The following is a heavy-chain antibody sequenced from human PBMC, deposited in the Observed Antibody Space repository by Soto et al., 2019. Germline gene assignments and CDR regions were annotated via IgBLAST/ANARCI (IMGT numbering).Heavy chain of an antibody. V-gene: IGHV4-59*01. CDR2: IYYSGST. CDR1: GGSISSYY. J-gene: IGHJ5*02. Sequence: SETLSLTCTVSGGSISSYYWSWIRQPPGKGLEWIGYIYYSGSTNYNPSLKSRVTISVDTSKNQFSLKLSSVTAADTAVYYCARDRGITIFGVVNGPGFDPWGQGTLVTSPQ. CDR3: ARDRGITIFGVVNGPGFDP. D-gene: IGHD3-3*01.